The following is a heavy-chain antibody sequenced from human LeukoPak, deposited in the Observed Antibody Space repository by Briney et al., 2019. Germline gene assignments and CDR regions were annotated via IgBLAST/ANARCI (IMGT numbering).Heavy chain of an antibody. D-gene: IGHD3-22*01. V-gene: IGHV4-59*12. Sequence: PSETLSLTCTVSGGSISSYYWSWIRQPPGKGLEWIGYIYYSGSTNYNPSLKSRVTISVDTSKNQFSLKLSSVTAADTAVYYCAREGWLLPFDYWGQGTLVTVSS. CDR1: GGSISSYY. J-gene: IGHJ4*02. CDR3: AREGWLLPFDY. CDR2: IYYSGST.